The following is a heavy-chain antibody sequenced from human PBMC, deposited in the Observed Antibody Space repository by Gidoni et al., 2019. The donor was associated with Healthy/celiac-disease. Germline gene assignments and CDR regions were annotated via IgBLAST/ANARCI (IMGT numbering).Heavy chain of an antibody. D-gene: IGHD1-26*01. J-gene: IGHJ6*02. CDR2: TRNKANSYTT. CDR3: ARSGGSYPHYYYGMDV. CDR1: GFTFSDHY. V-gene: IGHV3-72*01. Sequence: EVQLVESGGGLVQPGGSLRLSCAASGFTFSDHYMDWVRQAPGKGLEWVGRTRNKANSYTTEYAASVKGRFTISRDDSKNSLYLQMNSLKTEDTAVYYCARSGGSYPHYYYGMDVWGQGTTVTVSS.